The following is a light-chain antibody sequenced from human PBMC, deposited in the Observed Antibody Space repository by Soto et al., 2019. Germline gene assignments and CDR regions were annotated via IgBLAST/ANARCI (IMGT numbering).Light chain of an antibody. CDR2: YAS. V-gene: IGKV3-15*01. Sequence: EIVMTQSPATLSVSPGERATLSCRASQSVSSNLAWYQQKPGQAPRLLIYYASTRATGIPARFSGSGSGTEFTLTISSLRSEDVAVYYCQQDNNWPGTFGQGTKVEIK. CDR3: QQDNNWPGT. CDR1: QSVSSN. J-gene: IGKJ1*01.